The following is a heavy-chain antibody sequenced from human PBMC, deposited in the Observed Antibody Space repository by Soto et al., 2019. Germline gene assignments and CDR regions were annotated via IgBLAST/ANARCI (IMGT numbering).Heavy chain of an antibody. CDR1: GDSITSNSYY. D-gene: IGHD6-13*01. V-gene: IGHV4-39*01. CDR3: ARRLFSSTWPSYFYY. Sequence: PSETLSLTCTVSGDSITSNSYYWGWIRQPSGKGLEWIGCIHYSGSTYYNPSLRSRVTSSVDTSKNQFSLKVSSVTAADTAVYYCARRLFSSTWPSYFYYWGEGTLVTVSS. CDR2: IHYSGST. J-gene: IGHJ4*02.